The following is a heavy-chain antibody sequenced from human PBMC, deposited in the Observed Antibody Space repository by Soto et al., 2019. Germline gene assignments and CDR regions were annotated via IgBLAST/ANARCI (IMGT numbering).Heavy chain of an antibody. CDR2: IYYSGST. Sequence: SETLSLTCTVSGGSVSSGSYYWSWIRQPPGKGLEWIGYIYYSGSTNYNPSLESRVTISVDTSKNQFSLKLSSVTAADTAVYYCARDPMVRGVITPYYYYGMDVWGQGTTVTVSS. CDR1: GGSVSSGSYY. CDR3: ARDPMVRGVITPYYYYGMDV. D-gene: IGHD3-10*01. J-gene: IGHJ6*02. V-gene: IGHV4-61*01.